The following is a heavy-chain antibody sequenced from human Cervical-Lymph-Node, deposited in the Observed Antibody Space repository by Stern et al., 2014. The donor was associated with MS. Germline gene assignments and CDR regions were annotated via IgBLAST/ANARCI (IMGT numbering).Heavy chain of an antibody. J-gene: IGHJ6*02. V-gene: IGHV2-5*02. CDR1: GFSLNTSGER. CDR3: AHTRVTSDEGYGLDV. D-gene: IGHD2-21*02. Sequence: QVTLRESGPTLVKPTQTSTLTCTFSGFSLNTSGERVGCLRQPPGMALEWLAVIYWDADSRYSPSLKSRLTITKDASKNHVVLTMANMDPVDTATYYCAHTRVTSDEGYGLDVWGQGTTVTVSS. CDR2: IYWDADS.